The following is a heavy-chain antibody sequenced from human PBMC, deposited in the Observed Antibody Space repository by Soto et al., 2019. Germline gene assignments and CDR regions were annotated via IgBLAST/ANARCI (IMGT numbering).Heavy chain of an antibody. CDR1: GFTFSSYA. CDR3: AKVDRMITFGGVIAPFDY. Sequence: GGSLRVSCAASGFTFSSYAMSWVRQATGKGLEWVSAISGSGGSTYYADSVKGRFTISRDNSKNTLYPQMNSLRAEDTAVYYCAKVDRMITFGGVIAPFDYWGQGTLVTVSS. D-gene: IGHD3-16*02. V-gene: IGHV3-23*01. CDR2: ISGSGGST. J-gene: IGHJ4*02.